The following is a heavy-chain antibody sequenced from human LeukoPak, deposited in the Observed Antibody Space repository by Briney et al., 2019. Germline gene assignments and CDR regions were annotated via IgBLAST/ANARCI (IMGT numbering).Heavy chain of an antibody. J-gene: IGHJ4*02. D-gene: IGHD1-26*01. V-gene: IGHV3-48*01. Sequence: QPGGSLRLSCAASGFTFSSYSMNWVRQAPGKGLERVSYISSSSSTIYYADSVKGRFTISRDNAKNSLYLQMNSLRAEDTAVYYCAREGEWELPLYYFDYWGQGTLVTVSS. CDR1: GFTFSSYS. CDR3: AREGEWELPLYYFDY. CDR2: ISSSSSTI.